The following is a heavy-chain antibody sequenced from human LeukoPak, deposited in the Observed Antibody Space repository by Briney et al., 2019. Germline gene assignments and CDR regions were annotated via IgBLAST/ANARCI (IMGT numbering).Heavy chain of an antibody. CDR2: IYYSGSP. V-gene: IGHV4-39*01. CDR1: GGSISSSSFN. D-gene: IGHD3-10*01. CDR3: AGDPRYYYYGMDV. J-gene: IGHJ6*02. Sequence: SETLSLTCTASGGSISSSSFNWGWFRQPPGKGLEWIGSIYYSGSPYYNPSLKSRVTISVDTSKNQFSLRLSSVTAADTAVYYCAGDPRYYYYGMDVWGQGTTVTVSS.